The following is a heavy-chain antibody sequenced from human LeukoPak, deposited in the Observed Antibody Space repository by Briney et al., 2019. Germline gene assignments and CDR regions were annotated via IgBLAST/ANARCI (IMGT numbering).Heavy chain of an antibody. CDR2: IIPIFSTA. CDR1: GGTFSSYA. CDR3: ARVSDYYGSGSYCRY. D-gene: IGHD3-10*01. J-gene: IGHJ4*02. V-gene: IGHV1-69*13. Sequence: ASVKVSCKASGGTFSSYAISWVRQAPGQGLEWMGGIIPIFSTANYAQKFQGRVTITADESTSTAYMELSSLRSEDTAVYYCARVSDYYGSGSYCRYWGQGTLVTVSS.